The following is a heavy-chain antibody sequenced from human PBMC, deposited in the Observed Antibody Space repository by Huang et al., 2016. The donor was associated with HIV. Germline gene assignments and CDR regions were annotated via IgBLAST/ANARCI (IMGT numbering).Heavy chain of an antibody. CDR2: IIPILGTA. CDR1: GGTFSNYA. J-gene: IGHJ4*02. V-gene: IGHV1-69*13. D-gene: IGHD3-22*01. Sequence: QVQLVQSGAEVKKPGSSVKVSCKASGGTFSNYAISWVRQAPGQGLEGMGGIIPILGTANYAQKVQGRVTITADESTSTAYMELSSLRSEDTAVYYCARDSPPNWYYDSSGYYANWGQGTLVTVSS. CDR3: ARDSPPNWYYDSSGYYAN.